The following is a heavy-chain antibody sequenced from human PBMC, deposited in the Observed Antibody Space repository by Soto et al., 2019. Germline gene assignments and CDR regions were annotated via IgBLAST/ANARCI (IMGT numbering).Heavy chain of an antibody. J-gene: IGHJ4*02. CDR3: ARDVPYYDFWSGYYTGLALDY. CDR1: GGSFSGYY. CDR2: INHSGST. V-gene: IGHV4-34*01. Sequence: SETLSLTCAVYGGSFSGYYWSWIRQPPGKGLEWIGEINHSGSTNYNPSLKSRVTISVDTSKNQFSLKLSSGTAADTAVYYCARDVPYYDFWSGYYTGLALDYWGQGTLVTVSS. D-gene: IGHD3-3*01.